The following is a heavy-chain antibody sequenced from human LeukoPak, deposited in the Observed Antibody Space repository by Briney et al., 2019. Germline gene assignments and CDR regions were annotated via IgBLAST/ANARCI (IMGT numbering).Heavy chain of an antibody. D-gene: IGHD1-26*01. Sequence: ASVKDSSKASGYTFTSYGISWVRQAPGQGLEWMGWISAYNGNTNYAQKLQGRVTMTTDTSTNTAYMELRSLRSDDTAVYYCARDPQQLVGATGSGFEYWGQGTLVTVSS. J-gene: IGHJ4*02. CDR3: ARDPQQLVGATGSGFEY. V-gene: IGHV1-18*01. CDR1: GYTFTSYG. CDR2: ISAYNGNT.